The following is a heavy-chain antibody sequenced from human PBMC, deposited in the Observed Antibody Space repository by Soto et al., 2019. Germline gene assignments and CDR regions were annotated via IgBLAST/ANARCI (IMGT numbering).Heavy chain of an antibody. D-gene: IGHD6-19*01. CDR2: INPSGGST. V-gene: IGHV1-46*01. CDR1: GYTFTSYY. J-gene: IGHJ4*02. Sequence: ASVKVSCKASGYTFTSYYMHWVRQAPGQGLEWMGIINPSGGSTSYAQKFQGRVTMTRDTSTSTVYMELSSLRSEDTAVYYCANSWGGNGWFASFDNWGLGTLVTVSS. CDR3: ANSWGGNGWFASFDN.